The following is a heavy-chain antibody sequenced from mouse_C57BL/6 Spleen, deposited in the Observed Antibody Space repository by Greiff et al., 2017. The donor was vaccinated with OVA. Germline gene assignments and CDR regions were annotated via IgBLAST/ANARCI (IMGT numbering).Heavy chain of an antibody. V-gene: IGHV1-15*01. J-gene: IGHJ2*01. Sequence: QVQLQQSGAELVRPGASVTLSCKASGYTFTDYEMHWVKQTPVHGLKWIGAIDPETGGTAYNQKFKGKAILTADKSSSTAYMELRSLTSEDSAVYYCTRDGYDGDYFDYWGQGTTLTVSS. D-gene: IGHD2-2*01. CDR1: GYTFTDYE. CDR3: TRDGYDGDYFDY. CDR2: IDPETGGT.